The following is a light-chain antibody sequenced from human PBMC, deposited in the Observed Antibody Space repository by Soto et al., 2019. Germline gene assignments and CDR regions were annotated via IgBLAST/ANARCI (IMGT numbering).Light chain of an antibody. V-gene: IGKV1-5*03. J-gene: IGKJ2*01. CDR2: KAS. CDR3: QQYHSFSFT. CDR1: QSISGG. Sequence: DIQMTQSPSTLSASIGDRVIISCRASQSISGGLAWYQQKPWKAPKLLIYKASTIETGVTSRFSGSGSGTEFTLTISSVQPDDFATYYCQQYHSFSFTCGQGTKLEIK.